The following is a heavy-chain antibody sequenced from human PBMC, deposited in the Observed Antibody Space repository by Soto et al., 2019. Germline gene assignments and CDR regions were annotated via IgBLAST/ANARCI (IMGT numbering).Heavy chain of an antibody. J-gene: IGHJ5*02. Sequence: SETLSLTCTVSGGSISSGDYYWSWIRQPPGKDLGWIGYIYYSGSTYYNPSLKSRVTVSVDTSKNQFSLKLSSVTAADTAVYYCARRKEWLARNWFDPWGQGTLVTVSS. CDR2: IYYSGST. CDR1: GGSISSGDYY. CDR3: ARRKEWLARNWFDP. V-gene: IGHV4-30-4*01. D-gene: IGHD6-19*01.